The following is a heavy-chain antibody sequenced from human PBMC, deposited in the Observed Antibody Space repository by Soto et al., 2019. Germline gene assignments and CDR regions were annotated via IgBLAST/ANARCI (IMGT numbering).Heavy chain of an antibody. CDR3: EADSNYRSYGMSC. D-gene: IGHD4-4*01. V-gene: IGHV3-23*01. CDR2: ISGSGGST. J-gene: IGHJ6*02. CDR1: GFTFSSYA. Sequence: PGGSLRLSCAASGFTFSSYAMSWVRQAPGKELEWVSAISGSGGSTYYADSVKGRFTISRDNSKNTLYLQMNSLRAEDTAVYYCEADSNYRSYGMSCWGQAPTVTLSS.